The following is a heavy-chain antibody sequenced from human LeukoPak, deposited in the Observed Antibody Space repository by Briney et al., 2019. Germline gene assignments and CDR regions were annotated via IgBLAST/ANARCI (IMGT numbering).Heavy chain of an antibody. CDR2: ISGSGAST. CDR3: AKDHVVVTALED. Sequence: QPGGSLRLSCAASGFTFSSYVMSWVRQTPGKGLEWVSAISGSGASTYYADSVKGRFTISRDSSTNTLYLEMSSLRAEDTAKYYCAKDHVVVTALEDWGQGTLVTVSS. CDR1: GFTFSSYV. D-gene: IGHD2-21*02. J-gene: IGHJ4*02. V-gene: IGHV3-23*01.